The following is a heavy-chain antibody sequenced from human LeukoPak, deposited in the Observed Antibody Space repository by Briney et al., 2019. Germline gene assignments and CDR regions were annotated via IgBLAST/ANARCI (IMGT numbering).Heavy chain of an antibody. Sequence: SVKVSCKASGYTFTDYYMHWVRQAPGQGLEWMGGIIPIFGTANYAQKFQGRVTITADESTSTAYMELSSLRSEDTAVYYCASQSSIAAPWGWFDPWGQGTLVTVSS. CDR1: GYTFTDYY. CDR3: ASQSSIAAPWGWFDP. CDR2: IIPIFGTA. V-gene: IGHV1-69*13. D-gene: IGHD6-6*01. J-gene: IGHJ5*02.